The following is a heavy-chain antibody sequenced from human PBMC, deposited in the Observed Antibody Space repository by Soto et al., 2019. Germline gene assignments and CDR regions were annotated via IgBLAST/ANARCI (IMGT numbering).Heavy chain of an antibody. CDR1: GFPFINFA. D-gene: IGHD3-10*01. V-gene: IGHV3-23*01. CDR2: ISGSGGTT. CDR3: AKFGASGSYFQFDY. Sequence: GGSLRLSCAASGFPFINFAMSWVRQSPGKGLEWVSAISGSGGTTWYADSVRGRFTISRDNSKNTVYLQMNSLRAEDTAVYYCAKFGASGSYFQFDYWGQGSLVTVSS. J-gene: IGHJ4*02.